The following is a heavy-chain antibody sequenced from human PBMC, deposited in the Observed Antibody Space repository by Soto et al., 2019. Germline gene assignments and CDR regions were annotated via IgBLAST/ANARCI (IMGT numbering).Heavy chain of an antibody. Sequence: QVQLIQSGAEVKKPGASVIISCQASGYGFTFYYFYWVRQAPGQGLEWIGKINPDGGATTYAQTFQVRVTITSDASTGTVYMELSSLTSDDTAVYYCARGRRHTFWGQGTQVSVSS. V-gene: IGHV1-46*01. CDR2: INPDGGAT. CDR1: GYGFTFYY. J-gene: IGHJ4*02. D-gene: IGHD2-2*02. CDR3: ARGRRHTF.